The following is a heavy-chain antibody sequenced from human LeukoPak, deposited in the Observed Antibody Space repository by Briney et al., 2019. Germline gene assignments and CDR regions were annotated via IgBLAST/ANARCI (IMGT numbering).Heavy chain of an antibody. D-gene: IGHD3-16*01. CDR1: GFTFSNYA. CDR2: ISGSGGTT. V-gene: IGHV3-23*01. CDR3: AKTLWGGFDY. J-gene: IGHJ4*02. Sequence: GGPLRLSCAASGFTFSNYAMTWVRQAPGKGLECVSDISGSGGTTYYADSVKGRFTISRDNSKNTLYLQMNSLTAEDTAVYYCAKTLWGGFDYWGQGILVTVSS.